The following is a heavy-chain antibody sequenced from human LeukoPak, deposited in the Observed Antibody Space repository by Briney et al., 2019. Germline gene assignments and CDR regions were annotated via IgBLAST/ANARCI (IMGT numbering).Heavy chain of an antibody. Sequence: GGSLRLSCAASGFTFSSYSMNWVRQAPGKGLEWVAAISPDSIYKYHADSVKGRFTISRDNAKDSLYSQMNSLRVEDTAVYYCASDRDGYNSVGYWGQGTLVTVSS. D-gene: IGHD5-24*01. V-gene: IGHV3-21*01. J-gene: IGHJ4*02. CDR3: ASDRDGYNSVGY. CDR2: ISPDSIYK. CDR1: GFTFSSYS.